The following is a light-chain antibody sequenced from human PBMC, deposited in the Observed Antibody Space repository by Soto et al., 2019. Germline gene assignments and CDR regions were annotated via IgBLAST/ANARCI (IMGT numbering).Light chain of an antibody. CDR2: AAS. Sequence: IQLTQSPSSLSAYLGDRVTITCRASQGISNYVAWYQQKPGKAPKLLIYAASTLQSGVPSRFSGSGSGTDFTLTISSLQPEDFATYYCQRLSHAFGGGTKVDI. V-gene: IGKV1-9*01. CDR1: QGISNY. J-gene: IGKJ4*01. CDR3: QRLSHA.